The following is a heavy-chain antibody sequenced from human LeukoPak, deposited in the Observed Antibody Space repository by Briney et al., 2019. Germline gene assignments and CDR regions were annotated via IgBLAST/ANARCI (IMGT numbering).Heavy chain of an antibody. V-gene: IGHV4-39*01. CDR3: ARHGISLGYCSSTSCPTPDAFDI. CDR2: IYYSGST. D-gene: IGHD2-2*01. J-gene: IGHJ3*02. Sequence: SETLSLTCTVSGGSISSSSYYWGWIRQPPGKGLEWIGSIYYSGSTYYNPSLKSRVTISVDTSKNQFSLKLSSVTAADTAVYYCARHGISLGYCSSTSCPTPDAFDIWGQGTMVTVFS. CDR1: GGSISSSSYY.